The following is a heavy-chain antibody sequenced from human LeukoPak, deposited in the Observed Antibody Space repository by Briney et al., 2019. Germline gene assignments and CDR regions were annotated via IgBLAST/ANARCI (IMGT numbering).Heavy chain of an antibody. Sequence: SETLSLTCTVSGGSISSSNAYWGWIRQPPGKGLEWIGSIYYSKNTYYNPSLKSRVTISADTSKNQFSLTLGSVSATDTAAYYCASPRGFSYGYFDNWGQGTLVTVSS. V-gene: IGHV4-39*01. D-gene: IGHD5-18*01. CDR3: ASPRGFSYGYFDN. CDR2: IYYSKNT. CDR1: GGSISSSNAY. J-gene: IGHJ4*02.